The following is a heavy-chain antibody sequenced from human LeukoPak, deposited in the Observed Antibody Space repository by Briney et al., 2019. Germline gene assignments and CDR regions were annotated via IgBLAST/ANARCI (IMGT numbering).Heavy chain of an antibody. D-gene: IGHD6-13*01. Sequence: GGSLRLSCAASGFTFSGYGMHWVRQAPGKGLEWVAVISYDGSDKYYADSVKGRFTISRDNSKNTLYLQMNSLRAEDTAVYYCAKDPRRYSRTGGYFDYWGQGTLVTVSS. CDR2: ISYDGSDK. J-gene: IGHJ4*02. V-gene: IGHV3-30*18. CDR3: AKDPRRYSRTGGYFDY. CDR1: GFTFSGYG.